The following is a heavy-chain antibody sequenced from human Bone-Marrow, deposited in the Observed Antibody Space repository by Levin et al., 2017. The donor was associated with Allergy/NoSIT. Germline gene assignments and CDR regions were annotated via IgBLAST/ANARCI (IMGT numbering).Heavy chain of an antibody. V-gene: IGHV2-5*02. J-gene: IGHJ3*01. CDR1: GFSLATSEVG. CDR3: ARVFVEAKESFDF. CDR2: IYWDDDS. Sequence: SGPTLVKPTQTLTLTCTFSGFSLATSEVGVGWIRQPPGKALEWLALIYWDDDSRYSPSLKTRLTITKATSKNQVVLTLTNMVPVDTATYYCARVFVEAKESFDFWGQGTMVTVSS. D-gene: IGHD3-3*01.